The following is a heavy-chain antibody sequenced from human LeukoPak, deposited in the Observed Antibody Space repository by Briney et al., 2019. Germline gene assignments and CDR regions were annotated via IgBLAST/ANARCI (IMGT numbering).Heavy chain of an antibody. V-gene: IGHV3-7*01. Sequence: GGSLRLSCAASGFTFSSYWMSWVRQAPGKGLKWVANIKQDGSEKYYVDSVKGRFTISRDNAKNSLYLQMNSLRAEDTAVYYCARKVPPYYYYYMDVWGKGTTVTISS. CDR2: IKQDGSEK. J-gene: IGHJ6*03. CDR1: GFTFSSYW. CDR3: ARKVPPYYYYYMDV.